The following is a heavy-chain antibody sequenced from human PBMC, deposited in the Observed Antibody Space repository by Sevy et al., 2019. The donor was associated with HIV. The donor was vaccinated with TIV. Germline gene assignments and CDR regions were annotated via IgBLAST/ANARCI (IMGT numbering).Heavy chain of an antibody. CDR1: VDSITSSSYY. Sequence: SETLSLTCSVSVDSITSSSYYWGWIRQPPGKGLEWIGIIYYRGNTYYNPSLKSLVTIFVDTSKNHFSLKLTSVTAADTAFYYCARRAYGSSHYFDYWGQGTLVTVSS. CDR3: ARRAYGSSHYFDY. V-gene: IGHV4-39*02. D-gene: IGHD6-13*01. J-gene: IGHJ4*02. CDR2: IYYRGNT.